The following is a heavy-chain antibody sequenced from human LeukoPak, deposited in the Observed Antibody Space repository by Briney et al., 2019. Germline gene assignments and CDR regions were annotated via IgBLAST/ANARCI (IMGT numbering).Heavy chain of an antibody. J-gene: IGHJ4*02. Sequence: PGRSLRLSCAASGFTFSSYGMHWVRQAPGKGLEWVAVISYDGSNKYYADSVKGRFTISRDNSKNTLYLQMNSLRAEDTAVYYCAKNLRFGELLAKSYFDYWGQGTLVTVSS. CDR2: ISYDGSNK. V-gene: IGHV3-30*18. CDR1: GFTFSSYG. D-gene: IGHD3-10*01. CDR3: AKNLRFGELLAKSYFDY.